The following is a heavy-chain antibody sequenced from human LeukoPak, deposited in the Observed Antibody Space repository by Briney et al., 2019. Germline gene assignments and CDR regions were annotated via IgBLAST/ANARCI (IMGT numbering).Heavy chain of an antibody. V-gene: IGHV4-38-2*02. J-gene: IGHJ5*02. CDR2: IYHTGST. Sequence: SETLSLTCTVSGYSISSGYYWAWIRQPPGKGLEWIGNIYHTGSTYYNPSLKSRVTISVDTSKNQFSLKLSSVTAADTAVYYCARLFGGYCSSTSCQNWFDPWGQGTLVTVSS. D-gene: IGHD2-2*03. CDR3: ARLFGGYCSSTSCQNWFDP. CDR1: GYSISSGYY.